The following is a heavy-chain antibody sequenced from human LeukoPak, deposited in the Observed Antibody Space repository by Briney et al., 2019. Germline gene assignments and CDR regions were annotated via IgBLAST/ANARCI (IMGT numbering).Heavy chain of an antibody. J-gene: IGHJ3*02. CDR3: ARPPTIFGVVRSDAFDI. D-gene: IGHD3-3*01. V-gene: IGHV4-34*01. CDR1: GGSISSYY. CDR2: INHSGST. Sequence: SETLSLTCTVSGGSISSYYWSWIRQPPGKGLEWIGEINHSGSTNYNPSLKSRVTISVDTSKNQFSLKLSSVTAAYTAVYYCARPPTIFGVVRSDAFDIWGQGTMVTVSS.